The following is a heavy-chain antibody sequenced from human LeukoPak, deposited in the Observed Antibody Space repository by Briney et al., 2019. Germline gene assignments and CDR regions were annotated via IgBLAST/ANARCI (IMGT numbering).Heavy chain of an antibody. CDR2: IWYDGSNK. D-gene: IGHD5-24*01. CDR1: GFTFSSYG. Sequence: PGRSLRLSCAASGFTFSSYGMHWVRQAPGKGLEWVAIIWYDGSNKYYADSVKGRFIISRDNSKNTLYLQMNSLRAEDTAVYYCARGMATINYAFDIWGQGTMVTVSS. V-gene: IGHV3-33*01. CDR3: ARGMATINYAFDI. J-gene: IGHJ3*02.